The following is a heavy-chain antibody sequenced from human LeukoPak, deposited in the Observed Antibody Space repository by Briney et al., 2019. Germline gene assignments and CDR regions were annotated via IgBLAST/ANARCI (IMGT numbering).Heavy chain of an antibody. J-gene: IGHJ5*02. V-gene: IGHV1-2*02. Sequence: PRASVKVSCQASGYGFTDYYIHWIRQAPGQGLEWRGWINPSSGATIYAQKFQGRVTMTRDIFSTTAYMEINSLVSDDTAVYYCARGWQINSSGGFVDPWGQGTLVTVSS. D-gene: IGHD6-6*01. CDR2: INPSSGAT. CDR1: GYGFTDYY. CDR3: ARGWQINSSGGFVDP.